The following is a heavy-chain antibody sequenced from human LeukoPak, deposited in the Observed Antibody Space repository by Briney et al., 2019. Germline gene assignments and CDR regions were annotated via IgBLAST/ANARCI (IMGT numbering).Heavy chain of an antibody. Sequence: SQTLSLTCTVSGGSISSGGYYWSWIRQHPGKGLEWIGYIYYSGSTYYNPSLKSRVTISVDTSKNQFSLKLSSVTAADTAVYYCAGRYSYGPAYYNYYGMDVWGQGTTVTVSS. CDR3: AGRYSYGPAYYNYYGMDV. CDR2: IYYSGST. CDR1: GGSISSGGYY. D-gene: IGHD5-18*01. J-gene: IGHJ6*02. V-gene: IGHV4-31*03.